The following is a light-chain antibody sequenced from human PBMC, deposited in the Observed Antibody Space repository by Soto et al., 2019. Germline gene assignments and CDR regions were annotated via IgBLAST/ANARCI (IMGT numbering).Light chain of an antibody. J-gene: IGKJ1*01. CDR1: QIVRRY. CDR2: GAS. Sequence: EIVLTQSPCTLALSPGEGATLSCRSSQIVRRYLACYQQKPGHAPRLLIYGASTRATGIPARFSGSGSEKEFTLTIRSMKAQDFAVSFCQKYNNWPTWTLGQGTKVDIK. V-gene: IGKV3-15*01. CDR3: QKYNNWPTWT.